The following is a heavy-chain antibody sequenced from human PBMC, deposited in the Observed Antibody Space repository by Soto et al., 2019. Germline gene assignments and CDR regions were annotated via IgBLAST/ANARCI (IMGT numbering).Heavy chain of an antibody. Sequence: QVQLQESGPGLVKPSGTLSLTCAVSGGSFTRNNWWTWVRQPPVQGLEWIGEIYRTGSTNYNPSLKSRVPISLDKSEKQSTLKVTSLTAADTAVYYGPSRDPGTSVDYWGQGTLVTVSS. D-gene: IGHD1-1*01. CDR3: PSRDPGTSVDY. J-gene: IGHJ4*02. CDR2: IYRTGST. V-gene: IGHV4-4*02. CDR1: GGSFTRNNW.